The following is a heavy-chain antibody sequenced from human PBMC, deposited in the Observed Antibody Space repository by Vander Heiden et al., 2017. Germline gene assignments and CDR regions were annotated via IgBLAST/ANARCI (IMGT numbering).Heavy chain of an antibody. J-gene: IGHJ4*02. Sequence: QVQLVESGGGVVQPGRYLRLSCAAYGFTFSSDGMHWVRQAPGKGLEWVAVISYDGSNKYYADSVKGRFTISRDNSKNTLYLQMNSLRAEDTAVYYCAKCRDSSSWYWSFDYWGQGTLVTVSS. CDR2: ISYDGSNK. CDR1: GFTFSSDG. V-gene: IGHV3-30*18. D-gene: IGHD6-13*01. CDR3: AKCRDSSSWYWSFDY.